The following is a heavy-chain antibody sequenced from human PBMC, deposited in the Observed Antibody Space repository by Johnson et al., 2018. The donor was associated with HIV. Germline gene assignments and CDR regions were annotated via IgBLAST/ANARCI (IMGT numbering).Heavy chain of an antibody. V-gene: IGHV3-30-3*01. J-gene: IGHJ3*02. D-gene: IGHD2-21*02. Sequence: QLVESGGGVVQPGRSLRLSCAASGFTFSSYAMHWVRQAPGKGLEWVAVISYDGSNKYYADSVKGRFTISRDNSKNTLYLQMNSLRAEDTAVYYCAKEIYGGGDWEDDAFDIWGQGTKVSVSS. CDR2: ISYDGSNK. CDR3: AKEIYGGGDWEDDAFDI. CDR1: GFTFSSYA.